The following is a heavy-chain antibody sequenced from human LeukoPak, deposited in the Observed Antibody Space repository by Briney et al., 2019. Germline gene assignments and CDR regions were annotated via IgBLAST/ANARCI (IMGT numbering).Heavy chain of an antibody. D-gene: IGHD3-10*01. CDR2: IKSKTYGGTT. Sequence: EGSLRLSCTASGFTFSNAFTNAWMSWVRQAPGKGLECVGRIKSKTYGGTTDCAAPVKGRFSISRDDSKNTLYLQMNSLKIEDTAVYYCVRLWFGEFIWGQGTMVSVSS. CDR1: GFTFSNAFTNAW. CDR3: VRLWFGEFI. V-gene: IGHV3-15*01. J-gene: IGHJ3*02.